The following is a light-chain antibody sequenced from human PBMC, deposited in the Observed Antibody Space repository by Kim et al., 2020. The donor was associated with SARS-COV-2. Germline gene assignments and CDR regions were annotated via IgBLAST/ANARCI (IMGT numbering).Light chain of an antibody. CDR1: QSISSY. Sequence: DIQMTQSPSSLSASVGDRVTITCRASQSISSYLNWYQQKPGKAPKLLIYAASSLQSGVPSRFSGSGSGTDFTLTISSLQPVDFATYYCQQSYSTTHTFGQGTKLEI. CDR2: AAS. CDR3: QQSYSTTHT. V-gene: IGKV1-39*01. J-gene: IGKJ2*01.